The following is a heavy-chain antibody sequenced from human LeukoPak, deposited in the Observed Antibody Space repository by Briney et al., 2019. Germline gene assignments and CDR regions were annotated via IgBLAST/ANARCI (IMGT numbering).Heavy chain of an antibody. D-gene: IGHD5/OR15-5a*01. CDR1: GGSISSSSYY. J-gene: IGHJ2*01. CDR2: IYYSGST. Sequence: SETLPLTCTVSGGSISSSSYYWGWIRQPPGKGLEWIGSIYYSGSTYYNPSLKSRVTISVDTSKNQFSLKLSSVTAADTAVYYCARGVRYWYFDLWGRGTLVTVSS. V-gene: IGHV4-39*07. CDR3: ARGVRYWYFDL.